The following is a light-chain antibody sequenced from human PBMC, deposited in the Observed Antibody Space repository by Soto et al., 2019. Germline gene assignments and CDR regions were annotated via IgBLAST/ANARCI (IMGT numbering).Light chain of an antibody. CDR3: QTFDSSLRGYV. CDR1: SANIGAGYD. Sequence: QSVLTQPPSVSGAPGQRVTISCIGSSANIGAGYDVHWYQQLPGTAPKLLIYGHSNRPSGVPDRFSGSKSGASASLAITGLQADDEADYYCQTFDSSLRGYVXGTGTKSPS. V-gene: IGLV1-40*01. CDR2: GHS. J-gene: IGLJ1*01.